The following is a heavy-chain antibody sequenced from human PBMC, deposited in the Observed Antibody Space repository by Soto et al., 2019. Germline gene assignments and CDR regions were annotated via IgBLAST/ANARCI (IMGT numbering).Heavy chain of an antibody. CDR2: IRSKANSYAT. CDR3: TRALPYCSGGSCYVKDYYGMDV. V-gene: IGHV3-73*01. J-gene: IGHJ6*02. D-gene: IGHD2-15*01. Sequence: GGSLRLSCAASGFTFSGSAMHWVRQASGKGLEWVGRIRSKANSYATAYAASVKGRFTISRDDSKNTAYLQMNSLKTEDTAVYYCTRALPYCSGGSCYVKDYYGMDVWGQGTTVTVSS. CDR1: GFTFSGSA.